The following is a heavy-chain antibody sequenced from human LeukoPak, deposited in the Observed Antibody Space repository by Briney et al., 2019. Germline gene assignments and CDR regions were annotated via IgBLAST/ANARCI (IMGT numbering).Heavy chain of an antibody. Sequence: ASVKVSCKASGYTFTGYYMHWVRQAPGQGLEWMGWINPNSGGTNYAQKFQGRVTMTRDTSISTAYMELSRLRSDDTAVYYCAREAKVVVVVPAATEYAFDIWGQGTMVTVSS. J-gene: IGHJ3*02. CDR3: AREAKVVVVVPAATEYAFDI. CDR1: GYTFTGYY. V-gene: IGHV1-2*02. CDR2: INPNSGGT. D-gene: IGHD2-2*01.